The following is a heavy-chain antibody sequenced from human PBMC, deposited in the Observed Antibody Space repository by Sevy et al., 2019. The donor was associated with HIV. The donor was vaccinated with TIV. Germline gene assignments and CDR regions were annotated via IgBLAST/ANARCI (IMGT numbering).Heavy chain of an antibody. CDR3: ARGYYDFWSGYYTSYYYYYMDV. J-gene: IGHJ6*03. D-gene: IGHD3-3*01. CDR1: GYTFTSYG. Sequence: ASVKFSCKASGYTFTSYGISWVRQAPGQGLEWMGWISAYNGNTNYAQKLQGRVTMTTDTSTSTAYMELRSLRSDDTAVYYCARGYYDFWSGYYTSYYYYYMDVWGKGTTVTVSS. V-gene: IGHV1-18*01. CDR2: ISAYNGNT.